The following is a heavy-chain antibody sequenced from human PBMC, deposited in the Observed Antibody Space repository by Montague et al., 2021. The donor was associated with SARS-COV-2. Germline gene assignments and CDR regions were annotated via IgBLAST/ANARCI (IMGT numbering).Heavy chain of an antibody. J-gene: IGHJ5*02. V-gene: IGHV4-59*04. D-gene: IGHD3-9*01. CDR1: GGSISSYY. Sequence: SETLSLTCTVSGGSISSYYWSWIRQPPGRGLEWITTVHNTGNSYHNSSLQSRVTISRDTSQRQVSLRLNSMTTADTAVYYCGRLPTGFPNWFDTWGQGILVTVSS. CDR2: VHNTGNS. CDR3: GRLPTGFPNWFDT.